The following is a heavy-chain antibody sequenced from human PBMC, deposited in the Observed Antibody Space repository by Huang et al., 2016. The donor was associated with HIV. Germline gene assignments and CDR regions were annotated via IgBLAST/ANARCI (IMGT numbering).Heavy chain of an antibody. J-gene: IGHJ6*03. CDR1: GGSFSGYY. V-gene: IGHV4-34*01. CDR2: INHSEST. Sequence: QVQLQQWGAGLLRPSETLSLTCAVYGGSFSGYYGTWIRQPPGKGLEWIGEINHSESTNDNPSLKSRVTISVETSRNQFSLTLTSVTAADTAVYYCARGQGGYYYYYMDVWGKGTTVTVSS. CDR3: ARGQGGYYYYYMDV.